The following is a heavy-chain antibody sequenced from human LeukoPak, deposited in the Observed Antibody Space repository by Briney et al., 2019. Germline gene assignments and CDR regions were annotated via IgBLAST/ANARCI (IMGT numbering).Heavy chain of an antibody. Sequence: GGSLRLSCAASGFTFSSFWMTWVRQAPGKGLEWVADINQDGSEKYYVDSVKGRFTISRDNAKNSVYLQMNSLRAEDTAVYYCARDGGVSGYDLLDYWGQGTLVTVSS. CDR1: GFTFSSFW. CDR3: ARDGGVSGYDLLDY. CDR2: INQDGSEK. V-gene: IGHV3-7*01. D-gene: IGHD5-12*01. J-gene: IGHJ4*02.